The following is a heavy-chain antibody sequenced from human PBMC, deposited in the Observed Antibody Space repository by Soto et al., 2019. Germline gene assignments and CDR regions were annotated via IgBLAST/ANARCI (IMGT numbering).Heavy chain of an antibody. CDR1: GYTFTSYG. J-gene: IGHJ6*02. D-gene: IGHD3-3*01. Sequence: ASVKVSCKASGYTFTSYGISWVRQAPGQGLEWMGWISAYNGNTNYAQKLQGRVTMTTDTSTSTAYMELRSLRSDDTAVYYCARDVVTIFGVVRRGDGMDVWGQGTTVTVSS. V-gene: IGHV1-18*01. CDR2: ISAYNGNT. CDR3: ARDVVTIFGVVRRGDGMDV.